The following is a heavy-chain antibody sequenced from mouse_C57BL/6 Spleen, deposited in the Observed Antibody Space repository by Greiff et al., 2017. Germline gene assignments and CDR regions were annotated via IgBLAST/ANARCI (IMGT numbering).Heavy chain of an antibody. CDR2: INPYNGGT. V-gene: IGHV1-19*01. Sequence: EVQLQQSGPVLVKPGASVKMSCKASGYTFTDYYMNWVKQSPGKSLEWIGVINPYNGGTSYNKKFKGKATLTVDKSCSTAYMELNSLTSEDSAVYYCARETYYIAMDYWGQGTSVTVSS. CDR3: ARETYYIAMDY. D-gene: IGHD2-12*01. CDR1: GYTFTDYY. J-gene: IGHJ4*01.